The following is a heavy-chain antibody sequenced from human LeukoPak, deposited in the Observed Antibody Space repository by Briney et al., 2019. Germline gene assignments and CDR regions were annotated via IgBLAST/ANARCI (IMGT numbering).Heavy chain of an antibody. V-gene: IGHV3-7*01. D-gene: IGHD6-19*01. CDR3: VRWGVEAGMQD. CDR2: INPDGSDT. J-gene: IGHJ1*01. Sequence: PGGSLRLSCEASGFTFSSDWMGWVRQAPGKGLEWVANINPDGSDTYYVDSVKGRFTISRSNAKKSLFLQTNSLRAEDTALYHCVRWGVEAGMQDWGQGTLVTVS. CDR1: GFTFSSDW.